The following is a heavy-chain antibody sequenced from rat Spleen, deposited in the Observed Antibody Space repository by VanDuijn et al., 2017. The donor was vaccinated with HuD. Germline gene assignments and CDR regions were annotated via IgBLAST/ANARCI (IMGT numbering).Heavy chain of an antibody. CDR1: GYSITSNY. D-gene: IGHD1-6*01. Sequence: EVQLQESGPGLVKPSQSLSLTCSVTGYSITSNYWGWIRKFPGNKMEWIGHISYSGSTSYNPSLKSRISITRDTSKNQFFLQLNSVTTEDTATYYCARYGVYYGLLLYYFDYWGQGVMVTVSS. J-gene: IGHJ2*01. CDR2: ISYSGST. CDR3: ARYGVYYGLLLYYFDY. V-gene: IGHV3-1*01.